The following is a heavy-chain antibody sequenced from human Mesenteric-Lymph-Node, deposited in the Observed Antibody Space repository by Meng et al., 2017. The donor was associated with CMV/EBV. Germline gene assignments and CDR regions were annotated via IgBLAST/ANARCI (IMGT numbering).Heavy chain of an antibody. V-gene: IGHV1-2*02. CDR2: MNPKSGGT. CDR3: ARDPSTKYFVDY. D-gene: IGHD5/OR15-5a*01. Sequence: ASVKVSCKASGYTFTGYYMHWVRQAPGQGLEWMGWMNPKSGGTNYAQNFQGRVTMTRDTSISTAYMELSSLGSDDTAVYFCARDPSTKYFVDYWGQGTLVTVSS. CDR1: GYTFTGYY. J-gene: IGHJ4*02.